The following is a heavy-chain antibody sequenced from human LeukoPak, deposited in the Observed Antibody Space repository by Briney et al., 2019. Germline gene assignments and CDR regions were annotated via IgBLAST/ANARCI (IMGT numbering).Heavy chain of an antibody. V-gene: IGHV3-7*01. CDR2: IKYDGTEN. D-gene: IGHD1-20*01. CDR1: GFTFSNYW. Sequence: QPGGSLRLSCAASGFTFSNYWMSWVRQAPGKGLEWVANIKYDGTENYYVDSVRGRFTISRDNAKNSLYLQMNSLRAEDTAVYYCARQLLNWNQEYDYWGQGTLVTVSS. CDR3: ARQLLNWNQEYDY. J-gene: IGHJ4*02.